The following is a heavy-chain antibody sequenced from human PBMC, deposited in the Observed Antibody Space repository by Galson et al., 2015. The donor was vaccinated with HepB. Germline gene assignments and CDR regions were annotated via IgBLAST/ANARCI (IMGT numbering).Heavy chain of an antibody. CDR2: ISRSGGST. CDR1: EFTFTNYD. CDR3: ARRGGGSCLDY. V-gene: IGHV3-23*01. Sequence: SLILSCAASEFTFTNYDLIWARQAPGKGLEWVSFISRSGGSTYYADSVKGRLTVSRDNSKNTLYLQINILRADDTAIYYCARRGGGSCLDYWGQGTLVTVSS. J-gene: IGHJ4*02. D-gene: IGHD2-15*01.